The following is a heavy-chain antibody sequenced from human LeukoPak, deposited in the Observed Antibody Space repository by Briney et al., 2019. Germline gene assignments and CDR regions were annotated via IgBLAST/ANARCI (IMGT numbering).Heavy chain of an antibody. CDR1: GGSFSGYY. V-gene: IGHV4-34*01. Sequence: PSETLSLTCAVYGGSFSGYYWTWIRQPPGKGLEWIGEINHSGTTNYSPSLKSRVTISVDTSKSQFSLKVSSVTAADTAVYFCASRSWSAFKGYHYFMDVWGKGTTVTVSS. J-gene: IGHJ6*04. CDR2: INHSGTT. D-gene: IGHD3-10*01. CDR3: ASRSWSAFKGYHYFMDV.